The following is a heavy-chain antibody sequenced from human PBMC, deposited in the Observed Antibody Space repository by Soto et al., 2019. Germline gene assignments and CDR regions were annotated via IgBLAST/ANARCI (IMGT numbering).Heavy chain of an antibody. CDR2: INPNGGST. J-gene: IGHJ4*02. CDR3: ARAGYCSGGTCFHGNCDY. V-gene: IGHV1-46*01. D-gene: IGHD2-15*01. Sequence: QVQLVQSGAEVKRPGASVKVSCKASGYTFTTYYMHWLRQAPGQGLEWWGIINPNGGSTTYAQKFQGRVTMTRDTSTSTVYLELSSLRSEDTAVYYCARAGYCSGGTCFHGNCDYWGQGTLVTVSA. CDR1: GYTFTTYY.